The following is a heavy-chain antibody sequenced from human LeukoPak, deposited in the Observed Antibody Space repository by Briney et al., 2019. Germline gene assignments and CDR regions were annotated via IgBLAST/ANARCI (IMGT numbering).Heavy chain of an antibody. CDR2: IYTSGST. Sequence: SETLSLTCTVSGGSISSFYWSWIRQPAGKGLEWIGRIYTSGSTNYNPSLKSRVTISVDTSKNQFSLRLSSVTAADTAVYYCARRSSGSYPLDYWGQGTLVTVSS. J-gene: IGHJ4*02. D-gene: IGHD1-26*01. V-gene: IGHV4-4*07. CDR1: GGSISSFY. CDR3: ARRSSGSYPLDY.